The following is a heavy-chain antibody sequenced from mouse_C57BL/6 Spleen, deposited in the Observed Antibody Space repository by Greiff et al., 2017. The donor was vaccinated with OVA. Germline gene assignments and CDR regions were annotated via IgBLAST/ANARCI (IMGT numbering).Heavy chain of an antibody. Sequence: QVQLQQPGAELVMPGASVKLSCKASGYTFTSYWMHWVKQRPGQGLEWIGEIDPSDSYTNYNQKFKGKSTLTVDKSSSTAYMPLSSLTSEDSAVYYGAKITTVVDHWYFDVWGTGTTVTVSS. V-gene: IGHV1-69*01. J-gene: IGHJ1*03. D-gene: IGHD1-1*01. CDR2: IDPSDSYT. CDR1: GYTFTSYW. CDR3: AKITTVVDHWYFDV.